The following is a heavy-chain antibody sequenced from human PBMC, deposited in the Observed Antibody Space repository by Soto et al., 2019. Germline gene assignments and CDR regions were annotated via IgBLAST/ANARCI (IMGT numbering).Heavy chain of an antibody. CDR1: GFTFSSYA. CDR3: ANPMTGYSGYDHVDY. V-gene: IGHV3-23*01. D-gene: IGHD5-12*01. J-gene: IGHJ4*02. Sequence: EVQLLESGGGLVQPGGSLRLSCAASGFTFSSYAMSWVRQAPGKGLEWVSAISGSGGSTYYADSVKGRFTISRDNSKNPLHLQMNGLRAEDTAVYYCANPMTGYSGYDHVDYWGQGTLVTVSS. CDR2: ISGSGGST.